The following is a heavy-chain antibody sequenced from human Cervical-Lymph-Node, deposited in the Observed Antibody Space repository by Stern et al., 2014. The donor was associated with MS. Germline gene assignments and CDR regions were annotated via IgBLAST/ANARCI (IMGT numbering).Heavy chain of an antibody. Sequence: VQLVQSGGGVVQPGRSLRLTCTVSGFTFSSYGMHWVRQAPGKGLEWVSVISYAGSDTYYAESVKGRFTISRDNTKNTLYLEMRRLRREDTAVYYCVKRGITEVRGVRLGDYWGPGTLVIVSS. V-gene: IGHV3-30*18. CDR3: VKRGITEVRGVRLGDY. CDR1: GFTFSSYG. CDR2: ISYAGSDT. D-gene: IGHD3-10*01. J-gene: IGHJ4*02.